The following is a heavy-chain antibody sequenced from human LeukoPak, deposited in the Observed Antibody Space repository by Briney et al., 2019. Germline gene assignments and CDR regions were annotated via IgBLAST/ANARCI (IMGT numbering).Heavy chain of an antibody. V-gene: IGHV3-11*04. CDR3: ARRYDFWSGLYYFDY. CDR1: GFTFSDYY. CDR2: ISSSGSTI. J-gene: IGHJ4*02. Sequence: PGGSLRLSCAASGFTFSDYYMSWIRQAPGKGLEWVSYISSSGSTIYYADSVKGRFTISRDNAKNSLYLQMNSLRAEDTAVYYCARRYDFWSGLYYFDYWGQGTLVTVSS. D-gene: IGHD3-3*01.